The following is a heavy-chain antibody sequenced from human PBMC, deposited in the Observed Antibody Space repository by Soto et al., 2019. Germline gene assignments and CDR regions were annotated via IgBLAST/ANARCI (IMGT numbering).Heavy chain of an antibody. CDR3: ARDQYYYDSSGYQVTYYYGIDV. J-gene: IGHJ6*02. CDR1: GFTFSDYY. CDR2: ISSSSSYT. Sequence: QVQLVESGGGVVKPGGSLRLSCAASGFTFSDYYMSWIRQAPGKGREWVSYISSSSSYTNYADSVKGRFTISRDNAKNSLYLQMNSLRAEDTAVYYCARDQYYYDSSGYQVTYYYGIDVWGQGTTVTVSS. V-gene: IGHV3-11*06. D-gene: IGHD3-22*01.